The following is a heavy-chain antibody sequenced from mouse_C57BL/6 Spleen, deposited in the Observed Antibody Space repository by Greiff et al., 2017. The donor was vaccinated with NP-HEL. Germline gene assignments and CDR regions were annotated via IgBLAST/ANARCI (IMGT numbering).Heavy chain of an antibody. CDR2: ISYSGST. D-gene: IGHD1-1*01. J-gene: IGHJ1*03. Sequence: EVQLVESGPGLAKPSQTLSLTCSVTGYSITSDYWNWIRKFPGNKLEYMGYISYSGSTYYNPSLKSRISITRDTSKNQYYLQLNSVTTEDTATYYCARYSTTVVATGNFDVWGTGTTVTVSS. CDR1: GYSITSDY. V-gene: IGHV3-8*01. CDR3: ARYSTTVVATGNFDV.